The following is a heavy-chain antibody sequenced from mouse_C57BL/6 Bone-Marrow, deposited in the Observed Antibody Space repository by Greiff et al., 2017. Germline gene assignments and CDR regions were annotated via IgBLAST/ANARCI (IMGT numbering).Heavy chain of an antibody. D-gene: IGHD2-1*01. CDR2: IYPGSGST. CDR3: AREVFLPYYYAMDY. Sequence: QVQLKQSGAELVKPGASVKMSCKASGYTFTSYWITWVKQRPGQGLEWIGDIYPGSGSTNYNEKFKSKATLTVDTSSSTAYMQLSSLTSEDSAVYYCAREVFLPYYYAMDYWGQGTSVTVSS. J-gene: IGHJ4*01. V-gene: IGHV1-55*01. CDR1: GYTFTSYW.